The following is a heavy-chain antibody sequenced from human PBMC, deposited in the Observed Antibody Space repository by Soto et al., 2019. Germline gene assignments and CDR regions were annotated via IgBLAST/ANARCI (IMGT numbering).Heavy chain of an antibody. D-gene: IGHD2-15*01. CDR2: ISSYNGKT. CDR3: ARVGDCSGGSCYFTWFDP. CDR1: SSTFMTSL. V-gene: IGHV1-18*01. Sequence: ASVKVSCTASSSTFMTSLLCLVRQYPGQGLEWMGWISSYNGKTYYAQKLQGRVTMTTDTSTSTAYMELRSLRSDDTAVYYCARVGDCSGGSCYFTWFDPWGQGSLVTVSS. J-gene: IGHJ5*02.